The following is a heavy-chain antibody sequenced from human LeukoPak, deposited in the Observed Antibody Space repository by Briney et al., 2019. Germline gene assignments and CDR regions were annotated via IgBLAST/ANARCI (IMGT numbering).Heavy chain of an antibody. CDR3: ARDLAAWDV. Sequence: GGSLRLSCAASGFTFSDYYMSWIRQAPGKGLEWVSYISSRGGTIYYADSVKGRFTISRDNAENTMFLQMNTLRADDSAVYYCARDLAAWDVWGKGTTVTVSS. CDR2: ISSRGGTI. CDR1: GFTFSDYY. J-gene: IGHJ6*04. V-gene: IGHV3-11*04.